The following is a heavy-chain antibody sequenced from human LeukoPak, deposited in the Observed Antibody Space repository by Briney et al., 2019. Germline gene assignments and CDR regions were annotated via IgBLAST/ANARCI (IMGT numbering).Heavy chain of an antibody. CDR2: ISSSSSYK. Sequence: NTGGSLRLSCAASGFTFSTYSMNWVRQAPGKGLEWVSSISSSSSYKYYADSVKGRFTISRDNAKNSLYLQMNSLRADDTAVYYCATGQNGVGAHWFDPWGQGTLVTVSS. J-gene: IGHJ5*02. CDR3: ATGQNGVGAHWFDP. D-gene: IGHD1-26*01. CDR1: GFTFSTYS. V-gene: IGHV3-21*01.